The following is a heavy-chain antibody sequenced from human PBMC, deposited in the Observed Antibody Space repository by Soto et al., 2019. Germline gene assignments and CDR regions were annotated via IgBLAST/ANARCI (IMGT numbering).Heavy chain of an antibody. V-gene: IGHV3-23*01. CDR1: GFTFSSYA. CDR2: ISGSGGST. Sequence: VQLLESGGGLVQPGGSLRLSCAASGFTFSSYAMSWVRQAPGKGLEWVSAISGSGGSTYYADSVKGRFTISRDNSKNTLYLQMNSLRAEDTAVYYCAKIKRDVVVVAATKGGFDYWGQGTLVTVSS. CDR3: AKIKRDVVVVAATKGGFDY. D-gene: IGHD2-15*01. J-gene: IGHJ4*02.